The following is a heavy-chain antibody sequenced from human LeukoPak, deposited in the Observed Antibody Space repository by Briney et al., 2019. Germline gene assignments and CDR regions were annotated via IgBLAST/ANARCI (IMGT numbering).Heavy chain of an antibody. J-gene: IGHJ4*02. V-gene: IGHV4-4*02. CDR3: ARVSEMPTNPFDY. CDR2: IYHSGST. Sequence: SETLSLTCAVSGVSISGSNWWTWVRQPPGKGLEWIGEIYHSGSTNYNPSLKSRVTISVDKSKNQFSLNLSSVTAADTAVYYCARVSEMPTNPFDYWGQGTLVSVSS. CDR1: GVSISGSNW. D-gene: IGHD5-24*01.